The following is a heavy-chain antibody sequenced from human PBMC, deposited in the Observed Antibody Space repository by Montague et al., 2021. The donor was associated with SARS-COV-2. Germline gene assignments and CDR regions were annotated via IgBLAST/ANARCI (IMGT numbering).Heavy chain of an antibody. CDR3: ARDPGYTSFTRWYFDL. V-gene: IGHV4-61*02. J-gene: IGHJ2*01. CDR1: GGSINTGGYY. Sequence: TLSLTCSVSGGSINTGGYYWNWIRQSAGKGLDWIVRIYSSGITNSTPSLKSPVSISLSTSKNPFSLWLSSVTAAGAAVYYCARDPGYTSFTRWYFDLWGPGTLVTVSS. D-gene: IGHD5-18*01. CDR2: IYSSGIT.